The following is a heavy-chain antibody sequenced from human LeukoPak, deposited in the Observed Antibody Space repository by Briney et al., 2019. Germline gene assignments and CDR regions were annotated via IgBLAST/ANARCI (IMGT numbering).Heavy chain of an antibody. Sequence: SGTLSLTCAVSGDSISSVYWWSWARQPPGKGLEWIGEIFHSGSTDYNPSLKSRVTISVDTSKNQFSLKLSSVTAADTAMYYCARESTTVAGTFDYWGQGTLVTVSS. D-gene: IGHD6-19*01. CDR2: IFHSGST. V-gene: IGHV4-4*02. CDR1: GDSISSVYW. CDR3: ARESTTVAGTFDY. J-gene: IGHJ4*02.